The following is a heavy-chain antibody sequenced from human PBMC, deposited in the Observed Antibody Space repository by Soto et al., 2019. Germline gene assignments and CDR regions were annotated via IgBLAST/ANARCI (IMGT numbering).Heavy chain of an antibody. V-gene: IGHV3-30*18. CDR2: ISYDGSNK. J-gene: IGHJ6*02. CDR3: AKYTWVAGTYDILTGVGPHYGMDV. CDR1: GFTFSSYG. Sequence: QVQLVESGGGVVQPGRSLRLSCAASGFTFSSYGMHWVRQAPGKGLEWVAVISYDGSNKYYADSVKGRFTISRDNSKNTLYLQMNSLRAEDTAVYYCAKYTWVAGTYDILTGVGPHYGMDVWGQGTTVTVSS. D-gene: IGHD3-9*01.